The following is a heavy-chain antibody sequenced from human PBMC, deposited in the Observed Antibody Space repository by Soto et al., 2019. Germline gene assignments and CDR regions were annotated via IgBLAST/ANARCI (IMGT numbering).Heavy chain of an antibody. CDR3: ARGDSGYDPLDY. Sequence: PSETLSLTCTVSGGSISNYYWSWIRQPPGKGLEWIGHIFYTGNTNYNPSLKSRVTISVDKSKNQFSLKLSSVTAADTAVYYCARGDSGYDPLDYWGQGTLVTVSS. J-gene: IGHJ4*02. CDR1: GGSISNYY. CDR2: IFYTGNT. V-gene: IGHV4-59*12. D-gene: IGHD5-12*01.